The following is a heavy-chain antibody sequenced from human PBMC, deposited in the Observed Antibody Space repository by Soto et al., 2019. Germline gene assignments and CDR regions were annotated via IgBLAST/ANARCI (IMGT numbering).Heavy chain of an antibody. D-gene: IGHD6-19*01. CDR2: LSAYNGNT. V-gene: IGHV1-18*04. CDR1: GYTFTSYG. CDR3: ARDRSSGGFDY. J-gene: IGHJ4*02. Sequence: ASVKVSCKASGYTFTSYGIRWVRQAPGQGLEWMGWLSAYNGNTNYAQKLQGRVTMTTDTSTSTAYMELRSLRSDDTAVYYCARDRSSGGFDYWGQGTLLTVSS.